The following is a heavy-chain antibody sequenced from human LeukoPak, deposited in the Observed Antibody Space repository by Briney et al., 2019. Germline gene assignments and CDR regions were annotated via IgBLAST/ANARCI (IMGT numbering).Heavy chain of an antibody. V-gene: IGHV3-53*01. Sequence: GGSLRLSCAASGLSVSHNYMTWVCQAPGKGLQWVSMIRSDTGTDYADSVKGRFTISRDNSKNTLYLQMNSLRAEDTAVYYCAKGLDPHYWGQGTLVTVSS. J-gene: IGHJ4*02. CDR2: IRSDTGT. D-gene: IGHD5/OR15-5a*01. CDR1: GLSVSHNY. CDR3: AKGLDPHY.